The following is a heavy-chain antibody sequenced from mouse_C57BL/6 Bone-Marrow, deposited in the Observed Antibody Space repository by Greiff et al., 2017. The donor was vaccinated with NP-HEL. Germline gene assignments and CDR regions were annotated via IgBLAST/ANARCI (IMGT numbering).Heavy chain of an antibody. J-gene: IGHJ2*01. CDR3: ARSYYYGSSRYYFDY. CDR2: IRNKANGYTT. CDR1: GFTFTDYY. D-gene: IGHD1-1*01. Sequence: DVKLVESGGGLVQPGGSLSLSCAASGFTFTDYYMSWVRQPPGKALAWLGFIRNKANGYTTEYSASVKGRFTISRDNSQSILYLQMNALRAEDSATYYGARSYYYGSSRYYFDYWGQGTTLTVSS. V-gene: IGHV7-3*01.